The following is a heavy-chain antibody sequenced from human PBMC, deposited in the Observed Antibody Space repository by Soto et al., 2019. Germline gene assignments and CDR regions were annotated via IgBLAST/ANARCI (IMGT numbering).Heavy chain of an antibody. CDR1: GYSFTSYW. CDR3: ARQGSPIIAVAGIDY. D-gene: IGHD6-19*01. CDR2: IYPGDSDT. V-gene: IGHV5-51*01. J-gene: IGHJ4*02. Sequence: GESLKISCNGSGYSFTSYWIGWVRQMPGKGLEWMGIIYPGDSDTRYSPSFQGQVTISADKSISTAYLQWSSLKASDTAMYYCARQGSPIIAVAGIDYWGQGTLVTVSS.